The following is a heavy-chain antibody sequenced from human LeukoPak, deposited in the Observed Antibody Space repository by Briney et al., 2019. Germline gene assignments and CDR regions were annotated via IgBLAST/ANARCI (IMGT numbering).Heavy chain of an antibody. CDR2: ISSSSTI. CDR1: GFTFSSYS. V-gene: IGHV3-48*04. J-gene: IGHJ6*03. Sequence: PGGSLRLSCAASGFTFSSYSMNWVRQAPGKGLEWVSYISSSSTIYYADSVKGRFTISRDNAKNSLYLQMSSLRAEDTAVYYCARGPDYYDTSGYYYYYYMDVWGKGTTVTVSS. CDR3: ARGPDYYDTSGYYYYYYMDV. D-gene: IGHD3-22*01.